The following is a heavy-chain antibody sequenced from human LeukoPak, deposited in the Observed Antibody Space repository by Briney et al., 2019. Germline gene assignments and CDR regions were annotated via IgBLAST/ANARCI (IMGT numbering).Heavy chain of an antibody. CDR1: GFTFSSYS. J-gene: IGHJ4*02. CDR2: ISSSSSYI. Sequence: PGGSLRLSCAASGFTFSSYSMNWVRQAPGKGLEWVSSISSSSSYIYYADSVKGRFTISRDNAKNSLYLQMNSLRAEDTAVYYCARESTPKSRGYVDYWGQGTLVTVSS. D-gene: IGHD3-16*01. CDR3: ARESTPKSRGYVDY. V-gene: IGHV3-21*01.